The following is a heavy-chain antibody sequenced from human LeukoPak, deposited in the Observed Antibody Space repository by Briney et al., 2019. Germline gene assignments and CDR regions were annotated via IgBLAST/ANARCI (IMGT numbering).Heavy chain of an antibody. J-gene: IGHJ6*02. CDR1: GYTFTSYG. CDR2: ISAYNGNT. V-gene: IGHV1-18*01. Sequence: ASVKVSCKASGYTFTSYGISWVRQAPGQGLEWMGWISAYNGNTNYAQKLQGRVTMTTDTSTSTAYMELRSLRSDDTAVYYCARDILGRSYGGSNYFGMEVWGQGTTVTVSS. D-gene: IGHD2-15*01. CDR3: ARDILGRSYGGSNYFGMEV.